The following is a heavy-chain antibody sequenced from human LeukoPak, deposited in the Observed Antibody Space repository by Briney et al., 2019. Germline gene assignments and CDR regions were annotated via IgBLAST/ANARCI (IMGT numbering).Heavy chain of an antibody. D-gene: IGHD4-11*01. CDR1: EFTFSSYS. CDR2: ITNSGNSK. CDR3: AKSTVATNDF. V-gene: IGHV3-48*01. Sequence: GGSLRLSCAASEFTFSSYSMNWVRQAPGKGLEWVSYITNSGNSKSYADSVKGRFTISRDNTKNSLYLQMNGLRAEDTAVYYCAKSTVATNDFWGQGTLVTVSS. J-gene: IGHJ4*02.